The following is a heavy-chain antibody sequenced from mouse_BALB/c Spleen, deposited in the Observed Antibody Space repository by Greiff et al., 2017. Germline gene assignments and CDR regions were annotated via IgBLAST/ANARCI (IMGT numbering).Heavy chain of an antibody. V-gene: IGHV14-3*02. J-gene: IGHJ3*01. CDR2: IDPANGNT. CDR3: ARSRGLGPTWFAY. Sequence: EVKLMESGAELVKPGASVKLSCTASGFNIKDTYMHWVKQRPEQGLEWIGRIDPANGNTKYDPKFQGKATITADTSSNTAYLQLSSLTSEDTAVYCCARSRGLGPTWFAYWGQGTLVTVSA. D-gene: IGHD3-1*01. CDR1: GFNIKDTY.